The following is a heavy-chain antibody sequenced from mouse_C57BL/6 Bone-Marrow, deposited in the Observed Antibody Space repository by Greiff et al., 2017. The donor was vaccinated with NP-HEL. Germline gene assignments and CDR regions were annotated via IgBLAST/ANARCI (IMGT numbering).Heavy chain of an antibody. J-gene: IGHJ2*01. CDR3: ARNSYYSIYFDY. D-gene: IGHD2-5*01. Sequence: QVHVQQSGPGLVQPSQCLSITCTVSGFSLTSYGVHWVSQSPGKGLEWLGVIWSGGSTDYNAAFISRLSISKENSKSQVFFKMNSLHADDTAIYYCARNSYYSIYFDYWGQGTTLTVSS. V-gene: IGHV2-2*01. CDR2: IWSGGST. CDR1: GFSLTSYG.